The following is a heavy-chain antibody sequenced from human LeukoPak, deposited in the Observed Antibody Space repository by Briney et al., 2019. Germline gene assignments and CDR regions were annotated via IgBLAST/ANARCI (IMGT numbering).Heavy chain of an antibody. D-gene: IGHD5-18*01. CDR3: ARGTPRRGYNPNWFDP. Sequence: PSQTLSLTCTVSGGSISSGSYYWSWIRQPPGKGLEWIGEINHSGSTNYNPSLKSRVTISVDTSKNQFSLKLSSVTAADTAVYYCARGTPRRGYNPNWFDPWGQGTLVTVSS. V-gene: IGHV4-39*07. CDR2: INHSGST. J-gene: IGHJ5*02. CDR1: GGSISSGSYY.